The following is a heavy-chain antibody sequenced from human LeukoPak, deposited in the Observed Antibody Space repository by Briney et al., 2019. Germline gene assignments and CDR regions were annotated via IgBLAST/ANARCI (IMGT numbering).Heavy chain of an antibody. Sequence: SETLSLTCTVSGGSISSYYWSWIRQPAGKGLEWIGRIYTSGSTNYNPSLKSRVTMSVDTSKNQFSLKLSSVTAADTAVYYCARAAPYYYDSSGYLYYFDYWGQGTLVTVSS. V-gene: IGHV4-4*07. CDR1: GGSISSYY. D-gene: IGHD3-22*01. CDR3: ARAAPYYYDSSGYLYYFDY. J-gene: IGHJ4*02. CDR2: IYTSGST.